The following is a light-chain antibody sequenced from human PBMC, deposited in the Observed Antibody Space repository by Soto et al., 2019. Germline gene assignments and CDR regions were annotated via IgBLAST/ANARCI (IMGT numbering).Light chain of an antibody. J-gene: IGKJ4*01. CDR1: QSISSSY. CDR3: QQYGTSVVT. V-gene: IGKV3-20*01. CDR2: GIS. Sequence: EIVLTQSPGTLSLSPGERATLSCRASQSISSSYFAWYQQKPGQAPRLLIYGISSRATGIPERFSGSGSGKDFTLTINRLEPEDFAVYYCQQYGTSVVTFGGGTKVEI.